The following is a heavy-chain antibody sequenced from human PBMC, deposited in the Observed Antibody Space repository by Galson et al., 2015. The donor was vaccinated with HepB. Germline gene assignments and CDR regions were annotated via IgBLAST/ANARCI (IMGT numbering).Heavy chain of an antibody. CDR1: GYTLTELS. Sequence: SVKVSCKVSGYTLTELSMHWVRQAPGKGLEWMGGFDPEDGETIYAQKFQGRVTMTEDTSTDTAYMELSSLRSEDTAVYYCATDSGNYDFWSGYSRHFDYWGQGTLVTVSS. V-gene: IGHV1-24*01. J-gene: IGHJ4*02. D-gene: IGHD3-3*01. CDR3: ATDSGNYDFWSGYSRHFDY. CDR2: FDPEDGET.